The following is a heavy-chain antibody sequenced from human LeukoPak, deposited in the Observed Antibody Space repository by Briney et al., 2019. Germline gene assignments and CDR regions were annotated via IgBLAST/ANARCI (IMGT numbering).Heavy chain of an antibody. Sequence: TSETLSLTCTVSGGSISSSSYYWGWIRQPPGKGLEWIGSIYYSGSTYYNPSLKSRVTTSVDTSKNQFSLKLSSVTAADTAVYYYARQLGYCSSTTCYADKVDYWGQGTLVTVSS. V-gene: IGHV4-39*01. CDR3: ARQLGYCSSTTCYADKVDY. CDR2: IYYSGST. D-gene: IGHD2-2*01. CDR1: GGSISSSSYY. J-gene: IGHJ4*02.